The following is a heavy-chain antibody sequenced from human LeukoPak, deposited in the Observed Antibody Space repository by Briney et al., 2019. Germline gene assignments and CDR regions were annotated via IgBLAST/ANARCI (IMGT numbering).Heavy chain of an antibody. Sequence: SETLSLTCTVSGDSISSGGYYWSWVRQPAGKGLEGVGRIYTSGYTNYNPSLNSRVTISVDSSKSQFSLKLSSVTAADTAVYYCARAVWFGESYFDNWGQGTLVTVSS. CDR1: GDSISSGGYY. CDR3: ARAVWFGESYFDN. D-gene: IGHD3-10*01. J-gene: IGHJ4*02. V-gene: IGHV4-61*02. CDR2: IYTSGYT.